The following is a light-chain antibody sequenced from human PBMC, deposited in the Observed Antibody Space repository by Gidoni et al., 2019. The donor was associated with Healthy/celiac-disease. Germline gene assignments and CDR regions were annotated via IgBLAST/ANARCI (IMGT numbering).Light chain of an antibody. Sequence: AIRMTQSPSSLSASTGDRVTLTCRASQGISSYLAWYQQKPGKAPKLLIYAASSLQSGVPSRFSGSVSGTDFTLTISCLQSEDFATYYCQQYYNYPLTFGQXTKVEIK. J-gene: IGKJ1*01. CDR2: AAS. CDR3: QQYYNYPLT. V-gene: IGKV1-8*01. CDR1: QGISSY.